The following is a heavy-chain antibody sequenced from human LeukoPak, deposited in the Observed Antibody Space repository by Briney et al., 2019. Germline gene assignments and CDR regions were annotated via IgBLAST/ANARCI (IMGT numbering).Heavy chain of an antibody. J-gene: IGHJ4*02. Sequence: ASVKVSCKASGYTFTAYYIHWVRQAPGQGLEWMGWIIPNSGGTSYAQKFQGRVTMTRDTSINTAYMELSSLRSDDPAIYSCARVSCTGTNCYHGGFDYWGQGTLVTVSS. CDR1: GYTFTAYY. CDR2: IIPNSGGT. CDR3: ARVSCTGTNCYHGGFDY. D-gene: IGHD2-2*01. V-gene: IGHV1-2*02.